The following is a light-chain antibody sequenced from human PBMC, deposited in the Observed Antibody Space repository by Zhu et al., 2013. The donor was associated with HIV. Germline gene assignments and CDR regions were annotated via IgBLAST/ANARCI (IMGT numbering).Light chain of an antibody. Sequence: DVVLTQSPDSLAASLGERATINCTSSQNVLYSSNNKNYLAWYQQKPGQPPKLLIYWASTRDSGVPDRFSGSVSGTTFTLTISSLQAEDVALYYCLQYYSLPQTSGQGTRVDIK. CDR1: QNVLYSSNNKNY. J-gene: IGKJ1*01. V-gene: IGKV4-1*01. CDR2: WAS. CDR3: LQYYSLPQT.